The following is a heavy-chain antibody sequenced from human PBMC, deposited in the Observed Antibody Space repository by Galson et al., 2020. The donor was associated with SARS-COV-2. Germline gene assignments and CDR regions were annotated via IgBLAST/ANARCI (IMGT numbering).Heavy chain of an antibody. Sequence: ASETLSLTCTVSGGSISGYYWSWIRQPPGKGLEWIGYIYSGSTYYNQSLESRVTITVDTSKNHFTLQLTSVTAADTAVYYGASGAASAWELTHFWGQGTLVTVSS. J-gene: IGHJ4*02. CDR2: IYSGST. CDR1: GGSISGYY. D-gene: IGHD1-26*01. V-gene: IGHV4-59*01. CDR3: ASGAASAWELTHF.